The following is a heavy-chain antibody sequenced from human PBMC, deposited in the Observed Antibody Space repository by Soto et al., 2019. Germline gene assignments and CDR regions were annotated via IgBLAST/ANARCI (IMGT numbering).Heavy chain of an antibody. Sequence: PAETLSLTCTVSGGSIISGDYYLICIRQPPGKGLEWIGYIYYSGSTYYNPSLKSRVTISVDTSKNQFSLKLSSVTAADTAVYYCARGGSNPTLGYWGQGTLVTVSS. CDR1: GGSIISGDYY. J-gene: IGHJ4*02. V-gene: IGHV4-30-4*01. D-gene: IGHD3-16*01. CDR3: ARGGSNPTLGY. CDR2: IYYSGST.